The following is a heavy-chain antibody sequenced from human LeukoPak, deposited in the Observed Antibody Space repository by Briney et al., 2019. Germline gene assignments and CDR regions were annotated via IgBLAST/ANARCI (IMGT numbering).Heavy chain of an antibody. CDR3: ARDPSVPYYFDY. V-gene: IGHV1-18*01. J-gene: IGHJ4*02. Sequence: GASVKVSCKASGYTFTSYGISWVRQAPGQGLEWMGWISAYNGNTNYAQKFQGRVTMTRDTSISTAYMELSRLRSDDTAVYYCARDPSVPYYFDYWGQGTLVTVSS. CDR1: GYTFTSYG. CDR2: ISAYNGNT.